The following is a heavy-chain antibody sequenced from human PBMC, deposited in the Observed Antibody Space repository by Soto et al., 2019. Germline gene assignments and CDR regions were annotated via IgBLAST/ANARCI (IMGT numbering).Heavy chain of an antibody. CDR3: ARVLGITGTPFRGGAFDI. D-gene: IGHD1-20*01. CDR2: IKQDGSEK. Sequence: PGGSLRLSCAASGFTFSSYWMSWVRQAPGKGLEWVANIKQDGSEKYYVDPVKGRFTISRDNAKNSLYLQMNSLRAEDMAVYYCARVLGITGTPFRGGAFDIWGQGTMVTVSS. J-gene: IGHJ3*02. V-gene: IGHV3-7*03. CDR1: GFTFSSYW.